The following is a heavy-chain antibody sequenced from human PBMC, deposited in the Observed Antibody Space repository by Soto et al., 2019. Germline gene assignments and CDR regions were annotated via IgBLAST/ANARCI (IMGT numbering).Heavy chain of an antibody. D-gene: IGHD6-13*01. V-gene: IGHV3-15*01. J-gene: IGHJ4*02. CDR1: GFTFNAAW. Sequence: WGSLRLSCAASGFTFNAAWISFFRQSPGKGLEWVVRIKSKTDGGTTDFAAPVKGRFTISRDGSKNTVYLQMNSLKIEDTAVYYCTTGLAAAGTNYWGQGTLVTVSS. CDR3: TTGLAAAGTNY. CDR2: IKSKTDGGTT.